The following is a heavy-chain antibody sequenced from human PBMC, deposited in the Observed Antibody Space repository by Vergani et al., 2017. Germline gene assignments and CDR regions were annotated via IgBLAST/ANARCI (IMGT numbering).Heavy chain of an antibody. CDR1: GFTFDDYA. CDR3: TKGLAAAPDY. Sequence: EVQLVESGGGLVQPGRSLRLSCAASGFTFDDYAMHWVRQAPGKGLEWVSGLSWNSGSIGYADSVKGRFTISRDNAKNSLYLQMNRLRAEDTALYYCTKGLAAAPDYWGQGTLVTVSS. D-gene: IGHD6-13*01. CDR2: LSWNSGSI. V-gene: IGHV3-9*01. J-gene: IGHJ4*02.